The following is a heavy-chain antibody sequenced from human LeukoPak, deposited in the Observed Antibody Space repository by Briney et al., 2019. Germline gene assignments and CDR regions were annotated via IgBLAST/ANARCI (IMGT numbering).Heavy chain of an antibody. CDR1: GFTFSSYG. CDR2: ISYDGSNK. D-gene: IGHD5-24*01. CDR3: AKANYGGY. Sequence: PGGSLRLSCAASGFTFSSYGMHWVRQAPGKGLEWVAVISYDGSNKYYADSVKGRFTISRDNSKNTLYLQMNSLRAEDTAVYYCAKANYGGYWGQGTLVTVSS. J-gene: IGHJ4*02. V-gene: IGHV3-30*18.